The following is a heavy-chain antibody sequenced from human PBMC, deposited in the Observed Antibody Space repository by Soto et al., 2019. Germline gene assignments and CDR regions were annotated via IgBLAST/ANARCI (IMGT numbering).Heavy chain of an antibody. CDR2: INHSGST. CDR3: ARLGGTTDMDA. CDR1: GGSFSGYY. J-gene: IGHJ6*02. V-gene: IGHV4-34*01. Sequence: PSETLSLTCAVYGGSFSGYYWSWIRQPPGKGLEWIGEINHSGSTNYNPSLKSRVTISVDTSKNQFSLKLSSVTAADTAVYYCARLGGTTDMDAWGQGTTVTVSS. D-gene: IGHD1-7*01.